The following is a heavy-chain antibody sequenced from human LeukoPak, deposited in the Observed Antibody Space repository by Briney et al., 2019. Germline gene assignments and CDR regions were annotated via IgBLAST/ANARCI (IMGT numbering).Heavy chain of an antibody. CDR1: GGSISSYY. V-gene: IGHV4-59*01. J-gene: IGHJ4*02. CDR3: ASSRGPSSSWSFDS. D-gene: IGHD6-13*01. CDR2: IYYTGST. Sequence: SETLSLTCTVSGGSISSYYWSWIRQSPGKGLQWIGYIYYTGSTDYNFSLKSRVTISLDTSENQFSLRLNSVTAADSAVYFCASSRGPSSSWSFDSWGQGILVTVSS.